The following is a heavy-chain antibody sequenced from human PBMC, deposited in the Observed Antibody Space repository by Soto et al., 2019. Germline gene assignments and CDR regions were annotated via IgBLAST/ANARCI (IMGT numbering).Heavy chain of an antibody. J-gene: IGHJ5*02. Sequence: QVQLVQSGAEVKKPGSSVKVSCKASGGTFSSYAISWVRQAPGQGLEWMGGIIPIFGTANYAQKFQGRVTITADESXXTAYMELRSLRSEDTAVYYCALIAIAARLLYWFDPWGQGTLVTVSS. CDR1: GGTFSSYA. D-gene: IGHD6-6*01. V-gene: IGHV1-69*12. CDR2: IIPIFGTA. CDR3: ALIAIAARLLYWFDP.